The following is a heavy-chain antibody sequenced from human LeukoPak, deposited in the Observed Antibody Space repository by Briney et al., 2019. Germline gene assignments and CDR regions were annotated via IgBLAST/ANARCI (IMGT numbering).Heavy chain of an antibody. Sequence: GGSLRLSCAASGFTFSRHWMHWVRQAPGKGLVWVSRIKSDGSTNYADSVKGRFTISRDNAKNTVSLQMNSLRAEDTGVYYCARAPAEIGGYYPEYFRHWGQGTLVTVSS. J-gene: IGHJ1*01. CDR1: GFTFSRHW. CDR3: ARAPAEIGGYYPEYFRH. D-gene: IGHD3-22*01. V-gene: IGHV3-74*01. CDR2: IKSDGST.